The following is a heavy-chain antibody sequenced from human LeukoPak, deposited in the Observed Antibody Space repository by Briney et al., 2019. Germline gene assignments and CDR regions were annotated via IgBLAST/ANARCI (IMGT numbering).Heavy chain of an antibody. Sequence: GASVKVSCKASGYTFTGYYMHWVRQAPGQGLEWMGWINPNSGGTNYAQKFQGRVTMTRDTSISTAYMELSRLRSDDTAVYYCARDYDILTGSPQLFDYWGQGTLVTVSS. D-gene: IGHD3-9*01. CDR2: INPNSGGT. V-gene: IGHV1-2*02. CDR3: ARDYDILTGSPQLFDY. J-gene: IGHJ4*02. CDR1: GYTFTGYY.